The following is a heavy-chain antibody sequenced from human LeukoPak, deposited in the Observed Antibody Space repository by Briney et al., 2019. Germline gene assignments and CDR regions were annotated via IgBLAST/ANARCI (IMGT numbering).Heavy chain of an antibody. Sequence: SETLSLICTVSTGSINSYYWGWVRQPAGRGLEWIGRIYTTGRADYDPSLQSRVPMSIDTSQKQFSLILKSVTAADTATYFCARHGYTASHFFLDYWSQGTPVTVSS. CDR2: IYTTGRA. CDR3: ARHGYTASHFFLDY. CDR1: TGSINSYY. D-gene: IGHD5-18*01. V-gene: IGHV4-4*07. J-gene: IGHJ4*02.